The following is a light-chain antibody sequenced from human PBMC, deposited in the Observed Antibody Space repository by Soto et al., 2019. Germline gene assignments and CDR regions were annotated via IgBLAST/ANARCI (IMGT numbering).Light chain of an antibody. CDR3: SSYADSSTVV. V-gene: IGLV2-14*03. J-gene: IGLJ2*01. CDR1: SSDVGGHNY. CDR2: NAD. Sequence: QSALTQVASVSASPGQSITISCTGTSSDVGGHNYVSWYQQHPGNAPKLMIYNADYRPSGISNRFSGSKSGNTASLTISGLQADDEAYYYCSSYADSSTVVFGGGTQLTVL.